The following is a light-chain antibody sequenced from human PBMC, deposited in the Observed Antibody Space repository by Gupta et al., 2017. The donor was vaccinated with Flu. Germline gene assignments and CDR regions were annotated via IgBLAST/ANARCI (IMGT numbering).Light chain of an antibody. Sequence: EIVMTQSQATLSVSPGERATLSCRASQSVSSYLAWYQQKPGQAPRLLIYGASSRATGIPARFSGSGSGTEFTLTISSLQSEDFAVYYCQQYDNWPQTFGQGTKVEIK. V-gene: IGKV3-15*01. J-gene: IGKJ1*01. CDR1: QSVSSY. CDR3: QQYDNWPQT. CDR2: GAS.